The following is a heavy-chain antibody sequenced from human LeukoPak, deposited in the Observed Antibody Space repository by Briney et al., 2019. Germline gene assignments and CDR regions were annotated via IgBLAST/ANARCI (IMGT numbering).Heavy chain of an antibody. CDR2: IIPILGIA. D-gene: IGHD2-21*01. V-gene: IGHV1-69*02. J-gene: IGHJ4*02. CDR3: AFADDY. CDR1: GYTFTAYF. Sequence: GASVKVSCKASGYTFTAYFMHWVRQAPGQGLEWMGRIIPILGIANYAQKFQGRVTITADKSTSTAYMELSSLRSEDTAVYYCAFADDYWGQGTLVTVSS.